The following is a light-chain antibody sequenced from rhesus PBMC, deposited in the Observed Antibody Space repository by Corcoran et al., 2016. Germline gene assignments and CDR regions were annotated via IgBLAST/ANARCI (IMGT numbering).Light chain of an antibody. V-gene: IGKV1-46*01. CDR2: SES. CDR1: QSFSSS. J-gene: IGKJ3*01. Sequence: DIQMTQSPSSLSASVGDTVTITCRASQSFSSSLAWYQQKPGNAPKPLIYSESSLQCGVPSRFSGSKSGTDCTLTISSLQPEDIASLYCQQYYSDPFTFGPGTKLDIK. CDR3: QQYYSDPFT.